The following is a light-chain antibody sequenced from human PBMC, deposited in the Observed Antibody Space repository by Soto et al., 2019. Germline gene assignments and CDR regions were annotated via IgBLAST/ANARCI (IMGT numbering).Light chain of an antibody. CDR2: EGS. V-gene: IGLV2-23*01. CDR3: CSYAGSDTPYV. J-gene: IGLJ1*01. Sequence: QSALTQPASVSGSAGQSITISCTGTSSDVGSYFLVSWYQQQPGKAPKLMIYEGSKRPSGVSNRFSGSRSGNTASLTISGLQAEDEADYYCCSYAGSDTPYVFGAGTKVTVL. CDR1: SSDVGSYFL.